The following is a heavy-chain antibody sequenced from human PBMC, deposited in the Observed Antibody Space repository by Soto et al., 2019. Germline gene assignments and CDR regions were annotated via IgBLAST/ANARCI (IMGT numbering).Heavy chain of an antibody. V-gene: IGHV1-69*06. CDR3: ARGWYYYDSSGYAFDY. Sequence: GASVKVSCKASGATFSSYAISWVRQAPGQGLEWMGGIIPIFGTANYAQKFKGRVTITADKSTSTAYMELVSLRSEDTAMYYCARGWYYYDSSGYAFDYWGQGTQVTVSS. J-gene: IGHJ4*02. CDR1: GATFSSYA. CDR2: IIPIFGTA. D-gene: IGHD3-22*01.